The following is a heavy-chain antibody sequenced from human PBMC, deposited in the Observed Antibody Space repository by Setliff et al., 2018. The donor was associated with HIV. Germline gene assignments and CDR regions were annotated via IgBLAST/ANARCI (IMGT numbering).Heavy chain of an antibody. Sequence: ASVKVSCKASGNTFNSFYLHWVRQAPGQGLEWMGVINPSGGNTNFYAQKFQGRVTMTRDTSTSTVYMELSSLRSEDTAVFYCARAMYSVNRGLSPGLFDYWGQGTQVTVSS. D-gene: IGHD1-26*01. CDR1: GNTFNSFY. CDR2: INPSGGNT. J-gene: IGHJ4*02. V-gene: IGHV1-46*02. CDR3: ARAMYSVNRGLSPGLFDY.